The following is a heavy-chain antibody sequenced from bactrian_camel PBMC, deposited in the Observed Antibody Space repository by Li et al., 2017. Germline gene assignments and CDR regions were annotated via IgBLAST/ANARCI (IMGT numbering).Heavy chain of an antibody. CDR2: IERDGST. V-gene: IGHV3S53*01. CDR1: GNSIATYC. D-gene: IGHD1*01. Sequence: QLVESGGGSVQAGGSLRLSCAASGNSIATYCMAWFRQAPGKEREGVAAIERDGSTTYADAVTGRFTISKDNANNTLFLQMNSLKPEDTVFAAASWEM.